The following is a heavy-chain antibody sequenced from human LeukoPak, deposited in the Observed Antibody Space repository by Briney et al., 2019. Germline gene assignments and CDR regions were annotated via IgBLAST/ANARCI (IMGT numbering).Heavy chain of an antibody. Sequence: GGSLRLSCAASGFTLSSHSMNWVRQAPGKGLEWVSSISTSSSYINYADSVKGRFTISRDNARNSLYLEMNSLRAEDTAVYYCAKRVFGSSFDPWGQGTLVTVSS. V-gene: IGHV3-21*04. D-gene: IGHD3-16*01. CDR2: ISTSSSYI. J-gene: IGHJ5*02. CDR3: AKRVFGSSFDP. CDR1: GFTLSSHS.